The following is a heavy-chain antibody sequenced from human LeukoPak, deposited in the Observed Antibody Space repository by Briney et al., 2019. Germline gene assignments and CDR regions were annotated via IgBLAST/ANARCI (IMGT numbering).Heavy chain of an antibody. V-gene: IGHV3-33*08. CDR2: IWNDGNNR. D-gene: IGHD3-16*01. CDR3: AREAAWGNWYFDL. Sequence: GGSLRLSCAASGFTFSNYAMSWVRQAPGKGLEWVAIIWNDGNNRYYADSVTGRFTTSRDNSQNTLYLEMNSLRYEDTALYYCAREAAWGNWYFDLWGRGTLVTVSS. J-gene: IGHJ2*01. CDR1: GFTFSNYA.